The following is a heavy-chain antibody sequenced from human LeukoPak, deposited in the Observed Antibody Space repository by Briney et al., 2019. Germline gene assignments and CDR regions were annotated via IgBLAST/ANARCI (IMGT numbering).Heavy chain of an antibody. CDR2: IYYSGST. CDR1: GGSISSYY. J-gene: IGHJ2*01. D-gene: IGHD3-3*01. CDR3: ARGLYYDFWSGSPYWYFDL. V-gene: IGHV4-59*01. Sequence: SETLSLTCTVSGGSISSYYWSWIRQPPGKGLEWIGYIYYSGSTNYNPSLKSRVTISVGTSKNQFSLKLSSVTAADTAVYYCARGLYYDFWSGSPYWYFDLWGRGTLVTVSS.